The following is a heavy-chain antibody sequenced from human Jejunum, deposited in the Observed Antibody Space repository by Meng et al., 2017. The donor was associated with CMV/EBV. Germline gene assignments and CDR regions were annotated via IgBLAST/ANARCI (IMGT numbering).Heavy chain of an antibody. CDR3: ARICVTGSACYFFDY. CDR2: IRQDGSEK. CDR1: FTVSNYW. D-gene: IGHD1-14*01. Sequence: FTVSNYWMSGVRQAPGKGLEWVAKIRQDGSEKHYVDSVRGRFTISRDNAKDSLNLQMTSLRAEDTAVYYCARICVTGSACYFFDYWGQGTLVTVSS. J-gene: IGHJ4*02. V-gene: IGHV3-7*01.